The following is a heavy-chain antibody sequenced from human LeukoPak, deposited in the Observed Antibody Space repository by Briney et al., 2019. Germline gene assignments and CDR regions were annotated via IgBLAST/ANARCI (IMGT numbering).Heavy chain of an antibody. Sequence: PGGSLRLSCAASGFSVSSNYMTWVRQAPGKGLEWVAVIYPGGNTYYADFVKGRFTISRDNSKNTMYLQMNSLRAEDMAVYYCASPISGQSFDIWNQGTMVTVSS. CDR2: IYPGGNT. J-gene: IGHJ3*02. CDR3: ASPISGQSFDI. V-gene: IGHV3-53*01. D-gene: IGHD6-19*01. CDR1: GFSVSSNY.